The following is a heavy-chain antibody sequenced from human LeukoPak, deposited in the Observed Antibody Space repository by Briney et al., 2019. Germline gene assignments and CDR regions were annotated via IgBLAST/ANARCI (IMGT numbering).Heavy chain of an antibody. D-gene: IGHD3-10*01. CDR1: GFTFSSYS. Sequence: GGSLRLSCAASGFTFSSYSMNWVRQAPGKGLEWVSSITSSSSYIYYADSVQGRFNISRDNAKNSLYLQMNSLRAEDPAVYYCARGRGGPSDYWGQGTLVTVSS. V-gene: IGHV3-21*01. J-gene: IGHJ4*02. CDR3: ARGRGGPSDY. CDR2: ITSSSSYI.